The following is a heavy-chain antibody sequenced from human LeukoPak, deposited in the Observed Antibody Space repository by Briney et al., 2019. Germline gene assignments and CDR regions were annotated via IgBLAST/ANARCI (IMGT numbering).Heavy chain of an antibody. D-gene: IGHD2/OR15-2a*01. V-gene: IGHV4-39*07. Sequence: SETLSLTCTVSGGSISSSSYYWGWIRQPPGKGLEWIGSIYYSGSTYYNPSLKSRVTISVDTSKNQFSLKLSSVTAADTAVYYCARDKISWYFDLWGRSTLVTVSS. CDR3: ARDKISWYFDL. CDR1: GGSISSSSYY. J-gene: IGHJ2*01. CDR2: IYYSGST.